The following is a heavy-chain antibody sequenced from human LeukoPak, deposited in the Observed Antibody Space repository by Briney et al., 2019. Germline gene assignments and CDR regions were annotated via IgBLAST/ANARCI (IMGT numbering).Heavy chain of an antibody. D-gene: IGHD6-19*01. V-gene: IGHV6-1*01. CDR2: THYRSKWYD. J-gene: IGHJ5*01. CDR1: GDSVSSKNGA. Sequence: SQTLPLTCAISGDSVSSKNGAWNWIRQSPSGGLEWLGRTHYRSKWYDEYADSVKGRVTISPDTSKNQFSLHVYSVTPEDTAVYYCARDLGTSGWYTFDFWGQGTLVTVSS. CDR3: ARDLGTSGWYTFDF.